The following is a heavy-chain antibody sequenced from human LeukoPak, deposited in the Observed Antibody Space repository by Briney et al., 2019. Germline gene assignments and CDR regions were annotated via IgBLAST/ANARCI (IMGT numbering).Heavy chain of an antibody. D-gene: IGHD5-12*01. Sequence: SETLSLTCAVYGGSFSGYYWSWIRQPPGKGLEWIGEINHSGSTNYNPSLKSRVTISVDTSKNQFSLKLSSVTAADTAVYYCARGGDGVATTNYYFDYWGQGTLVTVSS. J-gene: IGHJ4*02. CDR1: GGSFSGYY. CDR3: ARGGDGVATTNYYFDY. V-gene: IGHV4-34*01. CDR2: INHSGST.